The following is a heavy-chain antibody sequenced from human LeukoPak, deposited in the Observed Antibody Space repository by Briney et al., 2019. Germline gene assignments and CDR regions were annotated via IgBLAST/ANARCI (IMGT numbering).Heavy chain of an antibody. J-gene: IGHJ4*02. V-gene: IGHV3-48*02. D-gene: IGHD6-19*01. CDR1: GFTFSSYS. CDR2: ISSSSSTI. Sequence: GGSLRLSCAASGFTFSSYSMNWVRQAPGKGLEWVSYISSSSSTIYYADSVKGRFTISRDNAKNSLYLQMNSLRDEDTAVYYCARDLTAGERWLVQALDYWGQGTLVTASS. CDR3: ARDLTAGERWLVQALDY.